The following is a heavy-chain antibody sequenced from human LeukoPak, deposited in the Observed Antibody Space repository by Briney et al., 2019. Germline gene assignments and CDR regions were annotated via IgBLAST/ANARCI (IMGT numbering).Heavy chain of an antibody. J-gene: IGHJ3*02. CDR1: GYTLTELS. CDR3: ATDSGIAVAGTFRLGYPTDAFDI. V-gene: IGHV1-24*01. Sequence: ASVKVSCKVSGYTLTELSMHWVRQAPGKGLEWMGGFDPEDGETIYAQKFQGRVTMTEDTSTDTAYMELSSLRSEDTAVYYCATDSGIAVAGTFRLGYPTDAFDIWGQGTMVTVSS. CDR2: FDPEDGET. D-gene: IGHD6-19*01.